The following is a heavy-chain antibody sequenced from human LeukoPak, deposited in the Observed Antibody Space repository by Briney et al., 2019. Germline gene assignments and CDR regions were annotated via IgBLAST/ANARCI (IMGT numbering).Heavy chain of an antibody. D-gene: IGHD1-26*01. V-gene: IGHV3-74*01. CDR3: ARGRGGSYHY. Sequence: GGSLRLSCAASGFTFSNDWMHWVRQAPGKGLVWVSRINTDGSTTTYADSVKGRFTISRDNAKNTLYLQMNGLRVEDTAVYYCARGRGGSYHYWGQGTLVTVSS. CDR2: INTDGSTT. CDR1: GFTFSNDW. J-gene: IGHJ4*02.